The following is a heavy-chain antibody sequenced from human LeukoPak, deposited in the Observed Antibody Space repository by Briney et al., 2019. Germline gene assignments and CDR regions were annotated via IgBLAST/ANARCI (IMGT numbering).Heavy chain of an antibody. Sequence: GGSLRLSCEAFGFIFSESAMNWVRQAPGQGLQWVATVSGSGGGTYYADSVEGRFTISRDNSQNMVYLQMDSLRTEDTAIYYCAKRSGYSYGHFDYWGRGTMLTVSS. CDR3: AKRSGYSYGHFDY. V-gene: IGHV3-23*01. CDR1: GFIFSESA. J-gene: IGHJ4*02. D-gene: IGHD5-18*01. CDR2: VSGSGGGT.